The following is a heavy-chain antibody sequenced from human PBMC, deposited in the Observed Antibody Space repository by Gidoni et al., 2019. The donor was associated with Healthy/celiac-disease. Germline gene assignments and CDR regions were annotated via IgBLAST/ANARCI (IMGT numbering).Heavy chain of an antibody. CDR1: GFDFSSYG. CDR2: ILYDGSNK. CDR3: ARDSGTRAYYYDSSDSSGFDY. J-gene: IGHJ4*02. Sequence: QVQLVESGGGVVQPGRSLRLYCAASGFDFSSYGMHWVRQAPGQGLELVSVILYDGSNKYYADSVKGRFTISRDNSKNTLYLQMNSLRAEDTAVYYCARDSGTRAYYYDSSDSSGFDYWGQGTLVTVSS. V-gene: IGHV3-33*01. D-gene: IGHD3-22*01.